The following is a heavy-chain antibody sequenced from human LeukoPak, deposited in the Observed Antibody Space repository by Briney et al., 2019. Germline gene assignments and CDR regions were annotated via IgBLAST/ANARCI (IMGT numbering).Heavy chain of an antibody. Sequence: PSQTLSLTCTVSGGSISSGSYYWSWVRQPAGKGLGWIGRIFTTGSTNYNPSLKSRVTISLHTSKNQFSLKLSSVTAADTAVYYRAREGVVIEWLDPWGQGTLVTVSS. CDR2: IFTTGST. CDR1: GGSISSGSYY. V-gene: IGHV4-61*02. J-gene: IGHJ5*02. D-gene: IGHD2/OR15-2a*01. CDR3: AREGVVIEWLDP.